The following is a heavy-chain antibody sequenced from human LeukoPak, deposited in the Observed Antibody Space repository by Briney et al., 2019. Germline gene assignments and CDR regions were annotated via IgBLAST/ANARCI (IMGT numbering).Heavy chain of an antibody. Sequence: GASVKVSCKASGYTFTVYYMHWVRQAPGQGLEWMGWMNPNSGNTVYAQKFQGRVTITRNTSINTAYMELGSLRSEDTAVYYCARGPYYDDVWGSYRTKPENWFAPWGQGTLVTVSS. CDR1: GYTFTVYY. D-gene: IGHD3-16*02. CDR2: MNPNSGNT. J-gene: IGHJ5*02. CDR3: ARGPYYDDVWGSYRTKPENWFAP. V-gene: IGHV1-8*03.